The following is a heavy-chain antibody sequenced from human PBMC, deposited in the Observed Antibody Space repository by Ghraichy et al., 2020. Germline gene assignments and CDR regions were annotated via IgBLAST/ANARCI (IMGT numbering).Heavy chain of an antibody. J-gene: IGHJ6*02. CDR3: AKGRSFSPLGYGMDV. D-gene: IGHD1-26*01. V-gene: IGHV3-23*01. Sequence: LSLTCAASGFTFSSYAMTWVRQGPGKGLEWVSATSGSGGSTFYTDSVKGRFTLSRDNSKNTLYLQMTSLRPEDTAVYYCAKGRSFSPLGYGMDVWGQGTTVTVSS. CDR1: GFTFSSYA. CDR2: TSGSGGST.